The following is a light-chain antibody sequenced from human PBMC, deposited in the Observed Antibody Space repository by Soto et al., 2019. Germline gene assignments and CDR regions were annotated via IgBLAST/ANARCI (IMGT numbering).Light chain of an antibody. V-gene: IGKV3-15*01. CDR1: QSININ. CDR2: GES. J-gene: IGKJ1*01. Sequence: ETVMTQSPASLSVSPGERATLSCRASQSININLAWYQQKPGQAPRLLIYGESARATGIPARFSGTGSGTEFTLTISSLQSENFAVYYCQQYNSYPWTLGQGTKVEIK. CDR3: QQYNSYPWT.